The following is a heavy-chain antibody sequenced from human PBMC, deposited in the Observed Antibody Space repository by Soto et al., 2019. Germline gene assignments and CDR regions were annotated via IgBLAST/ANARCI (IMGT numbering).Heavy chain of an antibody. CDR2: THYSGST. CDR3: ARVHTSYRDGYRYLDS. V-gene: IGHV4-59*01. Sequence: PSETLSLTCTVSGGSISSYYWSWIRQPPSKGLEWIGHTHYSGSTNYNPSLKTRVTISLDMSKNQLSLNLSSVAPADKAVYYCARVHTSYRDGYRYLDSWGQGTLVTVSS. J-gene: IGHJ4*02. CDR1: GGSISSYY. D-gene: IGHD5-12*01.